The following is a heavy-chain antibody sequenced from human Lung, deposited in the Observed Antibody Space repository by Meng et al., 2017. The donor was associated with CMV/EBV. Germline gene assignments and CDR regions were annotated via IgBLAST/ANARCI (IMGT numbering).Heavy chain of an antibody. D-gene: IGHD6-19*01. CDR1: CGAIRSRNW. V-gene: IGHV4-4*02. CDR3: ASFPPPGKQWLVTDY. J-gene: IGHJ4*02. CDR2: IDHGGRT. Sequence: QGQMHGAGPGLERPSGTLSLTWAAACGAIRSRNWWSGVRQHAGKGLEWIGEIDHGGRTNYNPSLKSRVTISVDKSKTQFSLKLSSVTAADTAVYYCASFPPPGKQWLVTDYWGQGTLVTVSS.